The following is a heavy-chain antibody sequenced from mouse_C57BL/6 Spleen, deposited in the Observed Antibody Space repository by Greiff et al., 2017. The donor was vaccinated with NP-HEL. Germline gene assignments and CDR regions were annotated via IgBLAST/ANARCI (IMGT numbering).Heavy chain of an antibody. CDR2: INPNNGGT. CDR3: ARWVGY. V-gene: IGHV1-26*01. D-gene: IGHD1-1*02. CDR1: GYTFTDYY. J-gene: IGHJ2*01. Sequence: VQLQQSGPELVKPGASVKISCKASGYTFTDYYMNWVKQSHGKSLEWIGDINPNNGGTSYNQKFKGKATLTADKSSSTAYMELRSLTSEDSAVYYCARWVGYWGQGTTLTVSS.